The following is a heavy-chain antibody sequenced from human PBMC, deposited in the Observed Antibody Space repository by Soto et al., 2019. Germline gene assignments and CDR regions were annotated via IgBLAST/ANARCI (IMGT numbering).Heavy chain of an antibody. V-gene: IGHV4-39*01. Sequence: SETLSLTCTVSGGSISSSSYYWGWIRQPPGKGLEWIGSIYYSGSTYYNPSLKSRVTISVDTSKNQFSLKLSSVTAADTAVYNCARRKGNFGVVPWFDPWGQGTLVTV. CDR2: IYYSGST. CDR1: GGSISSSSYY. J-gene: IGHJ5*02. D-gene: IGHD3-3*01. CDR3: ARRKGNFGVVPWFDP.